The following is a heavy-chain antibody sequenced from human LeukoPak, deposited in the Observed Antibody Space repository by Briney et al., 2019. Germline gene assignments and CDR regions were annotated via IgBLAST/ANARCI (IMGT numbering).Heavy chain of an antibody. CDR2: ISYDGSNK. CDR3: AKDAVGVYFDY. D-gene: IGHD2-15*01. CDR1: GFTFSSYG. J-gene: IGHJ4*02. Sequence: PGGSLRLSCAASGFTFSSYGMHWVRQAPGKGLEWVAGISYDGSNKYYADSVKGRFTISRDNSKNTLYLQMNGLRAEDTAVYYCAKDAVGVYFDYWGQGTLVTVSS. V-gene: IGHV3-30*18.